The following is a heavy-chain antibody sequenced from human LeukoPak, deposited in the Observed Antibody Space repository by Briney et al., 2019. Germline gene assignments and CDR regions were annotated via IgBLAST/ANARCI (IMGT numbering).Heavy chain of an antibody. CDR3: ARVGVVVPEQFDY. J-gene: IGHJ4*02. CDR1: GGTFSSYA. CDR2: IIPIFGTA. V-gene: IGHV1-69*13. Sequence: SVKVSCKASGGTFSSYAISWVRQAPGQGLEWMGGIIPIFGTANYAQKFQGRVTITADESTSTAHMELSSLRSDDTAMYYCARVGVVVPEQFDYWGQGALVTVSS. D-gene: IGHD2-15*01.